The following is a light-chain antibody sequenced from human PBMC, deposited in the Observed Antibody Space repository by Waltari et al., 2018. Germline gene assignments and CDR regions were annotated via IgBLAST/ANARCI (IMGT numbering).Light chain of an antibody. CDR1: INADNDFSY. V-gene: IGLV2-14*03. Sequence: QSALTQPASVTGSLGQSITISCTGTINADNDFSYVSWFQQHPGRVPKLLIYNVRNRPSGTSDRFSGSKSGSTASLTISGLQSEDEADYYCFSYTSRSTVLFGAGTKLTVL. CDR3: FSYTSRSTVL. J-gene: IGLJ2*01. CDR2: NVR.